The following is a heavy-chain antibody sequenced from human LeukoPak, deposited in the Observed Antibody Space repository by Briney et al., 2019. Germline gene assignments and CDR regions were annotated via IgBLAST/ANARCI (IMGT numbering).Heavy chain of an antibody. V-gene: IGHV3-23*01. CDR1: GVTLRNYG. CDR3: EKRGDKLDLT. CDR2: IRGSGDTT. J-gene: IGHJ5*02. D-gene: IGHD2-21*02. Sequence: GGSLRLSCAASGVTLRNYGLSWVRHTPGKGLEWVSAIRGSGDTTFYADSVKGRFTISRDNSENTVYLQMNSLRAEDTAVYYCEKRGDKLDLTWGQGTLVTVSS.